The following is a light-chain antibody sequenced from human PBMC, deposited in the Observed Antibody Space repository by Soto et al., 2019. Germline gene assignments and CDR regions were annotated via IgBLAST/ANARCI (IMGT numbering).Light chain of an antibody. J-gene: IGKJ2*01. CDR2: GAS. V-gene: IGKV3-15*01. CDR3: QQYNDWPFT. Sequence: EIVMTQSPATLSVSPAARVTLSCRASQSISYKLAWYQQKPGQPPRLLIYGASTRAAGIPARFSGSGSGTEFSLTISSLQSEDAAVYYCQQYNDWPFTFGQGTKVDIK. CDR1: QSISYK.